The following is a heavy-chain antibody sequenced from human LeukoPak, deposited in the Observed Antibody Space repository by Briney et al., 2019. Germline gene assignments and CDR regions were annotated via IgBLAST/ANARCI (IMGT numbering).Heavy chain of an antibody. CDR3: ARVAGPSSADYSNWFDP. CDR1: GYTFTSYD. Sequence: ASVKVSCKASGYTFTSYDINWVRQATGQGLEWMGWMNPNSGNTGYAQTFQGRVTMTRNTSISTAYMELSSLRSEDTAVYYCARVAGPSSADYSNWFDPWGQGTLVTVSS. J-gene: IGHJ5*02. V-gene: IGHV1-8*01. CDR2: MNPNSGNT. D-gene: IGHD4-4*01.